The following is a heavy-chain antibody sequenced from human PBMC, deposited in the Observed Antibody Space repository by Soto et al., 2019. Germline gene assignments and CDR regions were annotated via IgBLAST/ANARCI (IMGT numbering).Heavy chain of an antibody. Sequence: SETLSLTCTVSGVSISNSSYYWGWIRRPPGKGLEWIGTIYYSGITYYNPSLKSRVTISVDTSKNQFSLKLTSVTAADTAVYYCARNGSNWGQGTLVTVPS. CDR1: GVSISNSSYY. J-gene: IGHJ4*02. CDR3: ARNGSN. V-gene: IGHV4-39*01. CDR2: IYYSGIT.